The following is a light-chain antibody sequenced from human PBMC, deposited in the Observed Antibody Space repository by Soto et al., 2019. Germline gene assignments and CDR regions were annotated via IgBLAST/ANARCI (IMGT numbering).Light chain of an antibody. CDR2: GAS. CDR3: QQYNTGLLGT. V-gene: IGKV3D-15*01. J-gene: IGKJ5*01. Sequence: SPGECRTLSCRARQSVSSSHLAWYQHKPGQAPRLLIYGASTRATGIPARFRGSGSGREYALSICSVQSEDDAVFYSQQYNTGLLGTFGQGTRLEIK. CDR1: QSVSSSH.